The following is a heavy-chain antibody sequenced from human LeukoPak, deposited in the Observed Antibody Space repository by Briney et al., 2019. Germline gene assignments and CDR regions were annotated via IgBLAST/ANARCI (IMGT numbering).Heavy chain of an antibody. CDR1: GYTFTGYY. Sequence: ASVKVSCKASGYTFTGYYMHWVRQAPGQGLEWMGWINPNSGGTNYAQKFQGRVTMTRDTSISTAYMELSRLRSDDTAVYYCASPIEGYHDSSALPPLYWGQGTLVTVSS. CDR3: ASPIEGYHDSSALPPLY. CDR2: INPNSGGT. J-gene: IGHJ4*02. V-gene: IGHV1-2*02. D-gene: IGHD3-22*01.